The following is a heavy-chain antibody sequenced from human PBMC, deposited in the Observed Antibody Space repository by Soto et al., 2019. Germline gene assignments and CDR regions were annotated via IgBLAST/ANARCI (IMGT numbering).Heavy chain of an antibody. CDR1: GFTVSSNY. Sequence: EVQLVESGGGLVQPGGSLRLSCAASGFTVSSNYMSWVRQAPGKGLEWVSVIYSGGSTYYADSVKGRFTISRDNSKNTLYLQMNSLRVEDTAVYYCARMEYYYPYDGMDVWGQGTTVTVSS. V-gene: IGHV3-66*01. CDR3: ARMEYYYPYDGMDV. D-gene: IGHD3-10*01. CDR2: IYSGGST. J-gene: IGHJ6*02.